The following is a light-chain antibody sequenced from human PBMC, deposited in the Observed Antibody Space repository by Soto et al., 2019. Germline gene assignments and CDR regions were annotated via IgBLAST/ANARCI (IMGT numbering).Light chain of an antibody. Sequence: EIGLTQSPCTLSLSPGEIATLSCRASQSVSNNYLAWYQQKPGQAPRLLIYDVSSRATGIPDRFSGSGSGTDFTLTISRLEPEDFAVYYCQQYGSSPRAFGQGTKVDI. CDR1: QSVSNNY. J-gene: IGKJ1*01. CDR2: DVS. CDR3: QQYGSSPRA. V-gene: IGKV3-20*01.